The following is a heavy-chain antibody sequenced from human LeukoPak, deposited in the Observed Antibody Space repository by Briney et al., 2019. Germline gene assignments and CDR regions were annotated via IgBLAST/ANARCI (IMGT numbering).Heavy chain of an antibody. J-gene: IGHJ4*02. V-gene: IGHV3-74*03. Sequence: GGSLRLSCAASGLSFTTWMPWVRQAPGKGLVWVARIRGDETIATYAESVKGRFTISRDNARNTLYLQMNSLRAEDTAVYYCARTDNPDYWGQGTPVTVSS. CDR1: GLSFTTW. CDR2: IRGDETIA. D-gene: IGHD2-15*01. CDR3: ARTDNPDY.